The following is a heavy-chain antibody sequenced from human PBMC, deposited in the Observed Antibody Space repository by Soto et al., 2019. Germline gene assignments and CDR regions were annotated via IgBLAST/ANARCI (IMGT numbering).Heavy chain of an antibody. J-gene: IGHJ6*02. CDR2: IHPGESDT. V-gene: IGHV5-51*01. Sequence: GESLNISCKSYGYSFTTYWIAWVLHMPGKGLEWMGSIHPGESDTRYSPSFQGQVTISADRSITTAYLQWSSLKASDTAMYYCARHEATYYNFYGMDVWGQGTTVTVSS. CDR1: GYSFTTYW. CDR3: ARHEATYYNFYGMDV.